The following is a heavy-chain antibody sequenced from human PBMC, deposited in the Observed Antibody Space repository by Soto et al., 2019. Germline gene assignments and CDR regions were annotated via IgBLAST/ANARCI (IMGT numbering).Heavy chain of an antibody. D-gene: IGHD6-25*01. V-gene: IGHV3-66*01. CDR1: GFTVSSNY. Sequence: GGSLRLSCAASGFTVSSNYMSWVRQAPGKGLEWVSVIYSGGSTYYADSVKGRFTISRDNSKNTLYLQMNSLRAEDTAVYYCARGFAGEQRLPWFDSWGQGTLVTVAS. J-gene: IGHJ5*01. CDR3: ARGFAGEQRLPWFDS. CDR2: IYSGGST.